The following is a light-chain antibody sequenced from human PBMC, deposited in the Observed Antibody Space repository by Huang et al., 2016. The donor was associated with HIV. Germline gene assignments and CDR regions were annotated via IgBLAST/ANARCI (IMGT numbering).Light chain of an antibody. V-gene: IGKV3-15*01. J-gene: IGKJ3*01. CDR1: QIVSSH. CDR2: AAS. CDR3: QQYNDFRST. Sequence: ETVLTQSPVTLSVSPGDRAALSCRSSQIVSSHVAWYQQKPGHAPRLLIYAASTRATGVPARFSGSGAGTEFTLTISTLQSEDSAVYYCQQYNDFRSTFGPGTRVEIK.